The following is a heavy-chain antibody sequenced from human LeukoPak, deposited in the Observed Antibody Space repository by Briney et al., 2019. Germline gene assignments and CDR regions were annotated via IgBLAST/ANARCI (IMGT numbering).Heavy chain of an antibody. J-gene: IGHJ4*02. CDR3: ARESFYYDSSGYFDF. D-gene: IGHD3-22*01. CDR2: IHDDGIVT. Sequence: GGSLRLSCAASGFTFTAYAMSWFRQTPEKGLEWVANIHDDGIVTHYVDSVKGRFTISRDNAKNSLFLQMNSLRAEDTALYYCARESFYYDSSGYFDFWGQGTLVTVSS. CDR1: GFTFTAYA. V-gene: IGHV3-7*01.